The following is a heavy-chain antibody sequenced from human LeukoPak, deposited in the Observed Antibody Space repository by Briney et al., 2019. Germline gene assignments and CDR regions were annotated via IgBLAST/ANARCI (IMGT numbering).Heavy chain of an antibody. CDR1: GFTVSGTY. D-gene: IGHD2-2*01. Sequence: GGSLRLSCAASGFTVSGTYMSWVRQAPGKGLEWVSVIYSSGTTYYADSVKGRFTISRDTSKNTLYLQMNSLRAEDPAVYYCARERGGDCTTTTCRYGMDVWGQGTTVTVSS. CDR2: IYSSGTT. CDR3: ARERGGDCTTTTCRYGMDV. J-gene: IGHJ6*02. V-gene: IGHV3-53*01.